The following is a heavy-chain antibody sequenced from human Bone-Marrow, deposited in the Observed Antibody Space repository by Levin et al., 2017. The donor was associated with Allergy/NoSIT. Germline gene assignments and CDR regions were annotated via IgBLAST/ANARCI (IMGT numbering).Heavy chain of an antibody. CDR2: IYSVGST. CDR3: ARDPPGGGY. J-gene: IGHJ4*02. D-gene: IGHD3-10*01. V-gene: IGHV3-53*01. Sequence: GESLKISCAASGVTVGNNYMSWVRQAPGKGLEWVSVIYSVGSTYYAESVKGRFTISRDNSKNTLYLQMNSLRAEDTAISYCARDPPGGGYWGQGTLVTVSS. CDR1: GVTVGNNY.